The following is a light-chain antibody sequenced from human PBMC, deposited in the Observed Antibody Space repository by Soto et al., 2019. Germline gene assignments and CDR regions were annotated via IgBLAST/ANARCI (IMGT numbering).Light chain of an antibody. CDR2: DAS. Sequence: EIVLTQSPATPSLSPGERATLSCRASQSVSSYLAWYQQKPGQAPRLLIYDASNRATGIPARFSGSGSGTDFTLTISSLEHEDFAVYYCQQRSNWPMYTFGQGTKLEIK. CDR3: QQRSNWPMYT. V-gene: IGKV3-11*01. CDR1: QSVSSY. J-gene: IGKJ2*01.